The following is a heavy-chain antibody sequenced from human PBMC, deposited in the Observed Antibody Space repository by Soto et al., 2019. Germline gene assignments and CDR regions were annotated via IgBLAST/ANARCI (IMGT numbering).Heavy chain of an antibody. J-gene: IGHJ5*02. CDR2: ISAYDGKT. Sequence: ASVKVSCKTSGYTFNTYGINWVRQAPGQGLELMGWISAYDGKTTYAEKFQGRVTLTTDTSASTAYMELRSLRSDDTAIYYCARDPHEFWTSYWFDPWGQGTPVTV. V-gene: IGHV1-18*01. CDR1: GYTFNTYG. D-gene: IGHD3-3*01. CDR3: ARDPHEFWTSYWFDP.